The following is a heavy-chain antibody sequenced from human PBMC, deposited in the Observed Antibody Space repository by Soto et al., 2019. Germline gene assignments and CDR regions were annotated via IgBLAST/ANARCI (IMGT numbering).Heavy chain of an antibody. V-gene: IGHV1-69*12. CDR1: GGTFSSYA. CDR3: AGENYVWGSYRIGGDHCDY. Sequence: QVQLVQSGAEVKKPGSSVKVSCKASGGTFSSYAISWERQAPGQGLEWMGGIIPIFGTANYAQKFQGRVTIIADESTSTAYMELSSLRSEDTAVYYCAGENYVWGSYRIGGDHCDYWGQGTLVTVSS. CDR2: IIPIFGTA. D-gene: IGHD3-16*02. J-gene: IGHJ4*02.